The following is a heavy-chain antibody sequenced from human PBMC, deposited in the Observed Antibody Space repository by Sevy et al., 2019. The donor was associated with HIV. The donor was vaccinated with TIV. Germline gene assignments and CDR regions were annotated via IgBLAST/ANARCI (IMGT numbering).Heavy chain of an antibody. CDR2: ISRDDGST. CDR1: GFTLDDYT. D-gene: IGHD6-19*01. CDR3: AKAQSKYIAVNV. Sequence: GGSLRLSCAASGFTLDDYTMHWVRQVPGKGLGWVSLISRDDGSTYYADSVKGRFTISRDNSKNSLYLQMNSLRIEDTALYYCAKAQSKYIAVNVWGKGTTVTVSS. J-gene: IGHJ6*04. V-gene: IGHV3-43*01.